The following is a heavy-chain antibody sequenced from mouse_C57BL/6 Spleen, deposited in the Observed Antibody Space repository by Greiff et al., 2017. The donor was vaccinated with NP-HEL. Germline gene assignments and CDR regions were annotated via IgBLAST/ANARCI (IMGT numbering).Heavy chain of an antibody. D-gene: IGHD3-3*01. J-gene: IGHJ1*03. V-gene: IGHV1-59*01. CDR2: IDPSDSYT. Sequence: QVQLQQPGAELVRPGTSVKLSCKASGYTFSSYWMHWVKQRPGQGLEWIGLIDPSDSYTNYNQKFKGKATLTIDTSSSTAYLQLSSLTSEDSAVYYCARGGRWYFDVWGTGTTVTVSS. CDR3: ARGGRWYFDV. CDR1: GYTFSSYW.